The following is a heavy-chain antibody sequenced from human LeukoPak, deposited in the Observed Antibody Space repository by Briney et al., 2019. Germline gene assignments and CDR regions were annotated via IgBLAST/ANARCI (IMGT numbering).Heavy chain of an antibody. CDR2: ISSSSSYI. CDR1: GFTFSSYS. D-gene: IGHD6-6*01. V-gene: IGHV3-21*01. Sequence: PGGSLRLSCAASGFTFSSYSMNWVRQAPGKGLEWVSSISSSSSYIYYADSVKGRFTISRDNAKNSLYLQMNSLRAEDTAVYYCARRPEYSSSPVYYYYYYYMDVWGKGTTVTVSS. CDR3: ARRPEYSSSPVYYYYYYYMDV. J-gene: IGHJ6*03.